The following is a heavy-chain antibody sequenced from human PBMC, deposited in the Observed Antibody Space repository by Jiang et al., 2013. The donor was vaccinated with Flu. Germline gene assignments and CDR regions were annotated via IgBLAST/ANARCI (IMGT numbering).Heavy chain of an antibody. V-gene: IGHV5-51*01. CDR1: GYSFANYW. J-gene: IGHJ4*02. CDR3: ASGGYPTVVTYYYFDY. CDR2: IYPGDSDT. D-gene: IGHD4-23*01. Sequence: GAEVKKPGESLKISCKASGYSFANYWIGWVRQMPGKGLEWMGIIYPGDSDTRYSPSFQGQVTISADKSTTTAHLQWSSLKASDTAMYFCASGGYPTVVTYYYFDYWGQGTLVTVSS.